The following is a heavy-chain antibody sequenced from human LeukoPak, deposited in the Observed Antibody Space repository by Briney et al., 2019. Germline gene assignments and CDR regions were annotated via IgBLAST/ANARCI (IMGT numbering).Heavy chain of an antibody. Sequence: SETLSLTCAVYGGSFSGYYWSWIRQPPGKGLEYIGEINHGGSTKYNPSLKSRVAISIDTSKSQFSLKLSSVTAADTAVYYCARGRAEYSSGWFFDYWGPGTLVTVSS. V-gene: IGHV4-34*01. CDR3: ARGRAEYSSGWFFDY. D-gene: IGHD6-19*01. J-gene: IGHJ4*02. CDR1: GGSFSGYY. CDR2: INHGGST.